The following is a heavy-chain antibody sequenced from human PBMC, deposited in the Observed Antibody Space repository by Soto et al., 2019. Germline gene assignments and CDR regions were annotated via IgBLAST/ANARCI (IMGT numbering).Heavy chain of an antibody. CDR1: GYTFTSYG. D-gene: IGHD3-9*01. V-gene: IGHV1-18*01. CDR2: ISAYNGNT. Sequence: ASVKVSCKASGYTFTSYGISWVRQAPGQGLEWMGWISAYNGNTNYAQKLQGRVTMTTDTSTSTAYMELRSLRSDDTAVYYCARPHYDILTGYYGGGHYGMDVWGQGTTVTVSS. CDR3: ARPHYDILTGYYGGGHYGMDV. J-gene: IGHJ6*02.